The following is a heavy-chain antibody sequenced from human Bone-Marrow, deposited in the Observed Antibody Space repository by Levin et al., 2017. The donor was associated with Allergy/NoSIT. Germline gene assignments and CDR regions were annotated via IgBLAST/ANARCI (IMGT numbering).Heavy chain of an antibody. V-gene: IGHV3-21*01. Sequence: GGSLRLSCVASGFSFSSYSLSWVRQAPGKGLELVASIASAASHTYYADSLKGRFTISRDNAKNSLFLQMDSLRAEDTAVYFCARSQGGLQLLPFDFWGQGTLVTVSS. CDR3: ARSQGGLQLLPFDF. CDR1: GFSFSSYS. CDR2: IASAASHT. D-gene: IGHD2-15*01. J-gene: IGHJ4*02.